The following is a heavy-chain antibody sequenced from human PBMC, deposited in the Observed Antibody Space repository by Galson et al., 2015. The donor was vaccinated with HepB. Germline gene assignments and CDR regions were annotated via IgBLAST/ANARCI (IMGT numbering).Heavy chain of an antibody. Sequence: SVKVSCKASGGTFSSYAISWVRQAPGQGLEWMGGIIPIFGTANYAQKFQGRVTITADESTSTAYMELSSLRSEDTAVYYCAREKSWGPIDYFDYWGQGTLVTVSS. CDR1: GGTFSSYA. CDR3: AREKSWGPIDYFDY. CDR2: IIPIFGTA. D-gene: IGHD3-16*01. V-gene: IGHV1-69*13. J-gene: IGHJ4*02.